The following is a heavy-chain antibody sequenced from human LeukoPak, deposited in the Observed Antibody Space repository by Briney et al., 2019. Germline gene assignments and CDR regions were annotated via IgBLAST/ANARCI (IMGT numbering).Heavy chain of an antibody. V-gene: IGHV4-34*01. CDR3: ARRFSMVRGVITNYYMDV. D-gene: IGHD3-10*01. J-gene: IGHJ6*03. CDR2: INHSGST. Sequence: SETLSLTCAVYGGSFSGYYWSWIRQPPGKGLEWIGEINHSGSTNYNPSLKSRVTISVDTSKNQFSLKPSSVTAADTAVYYCARRFSMVRGVITNYYMDVWGKGTTVTISS. CDR1: GGSFSGYY.